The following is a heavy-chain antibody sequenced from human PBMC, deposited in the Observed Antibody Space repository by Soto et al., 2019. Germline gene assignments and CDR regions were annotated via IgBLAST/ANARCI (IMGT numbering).Heavy chain of an antibody. Sequence: QVQLVQSGAEVKKPGSSVKVSCKASGGTFSSYTISWVRQAPGQGLEWMGRIIPILGIANYAQKFQGRVTITADKSTSTAYMELRSLRSEDTAVYYCARVRYCGGDCYARFDYWGQGTLVTVSS. CDR3: ARVRYCGGDCYARFDY. D-gene: IGHD2-21*02. CDR1: GGTFSSYT. CDR2: IIPILGIA. V-gene: IGHV1-69*02. J-gene: IGHJ4*02.